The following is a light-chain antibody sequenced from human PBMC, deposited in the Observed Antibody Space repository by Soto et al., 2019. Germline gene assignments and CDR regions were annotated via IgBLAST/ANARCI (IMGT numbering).Light chain of an antibody. J-gene: IGLJ3*02. Sequence: QSALTQPPSASGSPGQSVTISCTGTSSDVGGYNFVSWYQQHPGKSPKLIIYEVSKRPSGVPDRFSGSKSGNTASLTVSGVHAEDEADYYCSSRATNAGGDNWVFGGGTKVTVL. V-gene: IGLV2-8*01. CDR1: SSDVGGYNF. CDR2: EVS. CDR3: SSRATNAGGDNWV.